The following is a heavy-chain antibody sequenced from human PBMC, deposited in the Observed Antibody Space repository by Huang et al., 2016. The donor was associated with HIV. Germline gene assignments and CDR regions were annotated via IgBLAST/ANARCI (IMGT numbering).Heavy chain of an antibody. D-gene: IGHD6-13*01. CDR3: ARWEAAADNNWFDP. CDR2: IIPIFGTP. Sequence: QVQLVQSGAEVKKPGSSVKVSCRASGGTFSSCGISGVRQAPGQGLEWMGGIIPIFGTPNYAQKFQGRVTITADESTSTAYMELSSLRSEDTAVYYCARWEAAADNNWFDPWGQGTLVTVSS. J-gene: IGHJ5*02. V-gene: IGHV1-69*01. CDR1: GGTFSSCG.